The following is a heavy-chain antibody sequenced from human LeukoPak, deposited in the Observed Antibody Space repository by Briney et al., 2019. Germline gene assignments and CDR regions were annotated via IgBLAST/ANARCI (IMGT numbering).Heavy chain of an antibody. CDR3: ARKLRITIFGVVTYYYYYMDV. CDR1: GGSFSGYY. Sequence: SETLSLTCAVYGGSFSGYYWSWICQPPGKGLEWIGEINHSGSTNYNPSLKSRVTISVDTSKNQFSLKLSSVTAADTAVYYCARKLRITIFGVVTYYYYYMDVWGKGTTVTVSS. J-gene: IGHJ6*03. CDR2: INHSGST. V-gene: IGHV4-34*01. D-gene: IGHD3-3*01.